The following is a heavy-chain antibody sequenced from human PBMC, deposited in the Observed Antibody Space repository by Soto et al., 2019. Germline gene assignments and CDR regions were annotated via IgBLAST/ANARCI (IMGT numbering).Heavy chain of an antibody. D-gene: IGHD2-15*01. CDR1: GFTFSSYG. J-gene: IGHJ6*02. CDR2: ISYDGSKK. CDR3: ARGLMGYCSGGSCYYGMDV. Sequence: GGSLRLSCAASGFTFSSYGMHWVRQAPGKGLEWVAVISYDGSKKFYADSVKGRFTFSRDNSKNTLYLQMNSLRPEDTAVYYCARGLMGYCSGGSCYYGMDVWGQGTTVTVSS. V-gene: IGHV3-30*03.